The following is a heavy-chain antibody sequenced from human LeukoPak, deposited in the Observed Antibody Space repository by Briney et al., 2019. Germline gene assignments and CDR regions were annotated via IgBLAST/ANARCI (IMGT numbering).Heavy chain of an antibody. CDR1: GVSISNSF. CDR3: ARDSGSSPTFDY. V-gene: IGHV4-59*01. CDR2: IYYTGNT. J-gene: IGHJ4*02. Sequence: SETLSLTCTVSGVSISNSFWSWLRQPPGKGLEWFAYIYYTGNTKYNPSLKSRVTISVDTSKNQFSLRLSSVTAADTAVYYCARDSGSSPTFDYWGQGTLVTVSS. D-gene: IGHD1-26*01.